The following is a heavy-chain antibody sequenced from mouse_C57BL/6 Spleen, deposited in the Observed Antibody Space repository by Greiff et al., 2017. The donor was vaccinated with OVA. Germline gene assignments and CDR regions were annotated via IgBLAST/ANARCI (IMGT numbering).Heavy chain of an antibody. Sequence: VQLKESGGGLVQPGGSLSLSCAASGFTFTDYYMSWVRQPPGKALEWLGFIRNKANGYTTEYSASVKGRFTISRDNSQSILYLQMNALRAEDSATYYCARSDYYCSSFYAMDYWGQGTSVTVSS. V-gene: IGHV7-3*01. CDR1: GFTFTDYY. CDR3: ARSDYYCSSFYAMDY. D-gene: IGHD1-1*01. CDR2: IRNKANGYTT. J-gene: IGHJ4*01.